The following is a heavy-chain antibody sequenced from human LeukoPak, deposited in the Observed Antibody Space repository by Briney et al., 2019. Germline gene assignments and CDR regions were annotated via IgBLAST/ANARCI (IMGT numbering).Heavy chain of an antibody. J-gene: IGHJ4*02. CDR3: ARVNWVVDY. CDR2: IYRSGIT. Sequence: KPSETLSLTCTVSSYSISSGYHWGWIRQPPGKGLEWIGNIYRSGITYYNPSLKSRVTMSVDTSKNQFSLKLSSVTAADTAIYYCARVNWVVDYWGQGTPVTVSS. V-gene: IGHV4-38-2*02. D-gene: IGHD1-1*01. CDR1: SYSISSGYH.